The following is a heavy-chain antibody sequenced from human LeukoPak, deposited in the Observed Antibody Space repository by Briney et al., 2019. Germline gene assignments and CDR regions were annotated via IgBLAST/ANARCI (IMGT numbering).Heavy chain of an antibody. Sequence: SGGSLRLSCAASGFTFSDSWMTWVRQAPGKGLEWVGRIKSRTDGGTTDYAGPVKGRSTISRDDSKNTLYLQMNSLKTEDTAVYYCTTTGSRRYYYYFDFWGQGALVTVSS. CDR1: GFTFSDSW. D-gene: IGHD1-26*01. V-gene: IGHV3-15*01. CDR2: IKSRTDGGTT. J-gene: IGHJ4*02. CDR3: TTTGSRRYYYYFDF.